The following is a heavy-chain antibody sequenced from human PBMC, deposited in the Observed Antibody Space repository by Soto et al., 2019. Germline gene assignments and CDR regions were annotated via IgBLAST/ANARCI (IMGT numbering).Heavy chain of an antibody. CDR2: ISSASSET. Sequence: GGSLRLSCAASGFTFSSYWMSWVRQAPGKGLEWVASISSASSETWYADSVKGRFIISRDNAQNSLFLQMNTLRPEDSAIYYCARVAYWGPGTPVTVSS. CDR1: GFTFSSYW. J-gene: IGHJ4*02. CDR3: ARVAY. V-gene: IGHV3-21*01.